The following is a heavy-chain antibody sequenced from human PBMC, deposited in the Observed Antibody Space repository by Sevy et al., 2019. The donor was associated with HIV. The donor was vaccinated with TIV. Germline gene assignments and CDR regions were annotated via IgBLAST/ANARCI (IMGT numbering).Heavy chain of an antibody. Sequence: SETLSLTCTVSGGSLDVFGWTWVRQPPGKGLEWIGYAYYNGGTNYNPSLKSRLTIPVGTSARQFSLQLNSVTAADTAIYYCARDNWGSIDYWGQGILVTVSS. V-gene: IGHV4-59*01. CDR2: AYYNGGT. D-gene: IGHD7-27*01. J-gene: IGHJ4*02. CDR1: GGSLDVFG. CDR3: ARDNWGSIDY.